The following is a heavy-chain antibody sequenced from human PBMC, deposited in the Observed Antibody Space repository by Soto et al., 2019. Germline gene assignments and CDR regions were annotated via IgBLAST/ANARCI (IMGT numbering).Heavy chain of an antibody. CDR3: VKDLAASGWFAP. J-gene: IGHJ5*02. CDR1: GFMFSGYA. D-gene: IGHD2-15*01. V-gene: IGHV3-23*01. Sequence: QLLESGGGLAQPGESLTLSCAASGFMFSGYAMSWVRQAPGKGLEWVSAVSNSGTSTSYADSVKGRFTISRDNSKNTLHLQMSGLGAEDTALYYCVKDLAASGWFAPWGQGTLVIVSS. CDR2: VSNSGTST.